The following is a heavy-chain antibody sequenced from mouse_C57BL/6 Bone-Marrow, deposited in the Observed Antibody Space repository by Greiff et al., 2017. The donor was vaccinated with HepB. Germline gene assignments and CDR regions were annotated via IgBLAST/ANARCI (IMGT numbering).Heavy chain of an antibody. Sequence: EVHLVESGGGLVKPGGSLKLSCAASGFTFSDYGMHWVRQAPEKGLEWVAYISSGSSTIYYADTVKGRFTISRDNAKNTLFLQRTSLRSEDTAMYYCARSSGGGFAYWGQGTLVTVSA. J-gene: IGHJ3*01. CDR1: GFTFSDYG. CDR2: ISSGSSTI. CDR3: ARSSGGGFAY. V-gene: IGHV5-17*01.